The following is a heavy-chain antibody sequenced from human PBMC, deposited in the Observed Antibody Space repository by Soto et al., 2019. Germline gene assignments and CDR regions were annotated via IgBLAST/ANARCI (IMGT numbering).Heavy chain of an antibody. J-gene: IGHJ4*02. Sequence: QVQLVESGGGVVQPGRSLRLSCAASGFTFSSYAMHWVRQAPGKGLEWVTIISYDGSNKYYADSVKGRFTISRDNSKNTLCMQMNSRRAEDTAVYYCARGEEEGADYFDYGGQGNLVPVSS. CDR2: ISYDGSNK. V-gene: IGHV3-30-3*01. CDR3: ARGEEEGADYFDY. CDR1: GFTFSSYA.